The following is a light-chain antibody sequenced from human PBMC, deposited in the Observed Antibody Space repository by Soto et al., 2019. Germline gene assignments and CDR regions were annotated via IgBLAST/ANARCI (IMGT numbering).Light chain of an antibody. CDR1: QRISSN. CDR3: QHYNNWPPWT. Sequence: EVVMTQSPSTLSVSPGERATLSCRASQRISSNLAWYQQRRGQAPRLLIYGASTRAPGIPARFSGSGSETEFTLPISSLQSEDFAVYYCQHYNNWPPWTFCQVTKVEIK. CDR2: GAS. V-gene: IGKV3-15*01. J-gene: IGKJ1*01.